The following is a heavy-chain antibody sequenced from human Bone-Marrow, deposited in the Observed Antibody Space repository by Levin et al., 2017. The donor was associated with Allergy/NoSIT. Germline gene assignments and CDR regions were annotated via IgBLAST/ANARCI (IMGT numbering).Heavy chain of an antibody. CDR1: GFSFNDFG. V-gene: IGHV3-30*03. Sequence: GGSLRLSCAVSGFSFNDFGMHWVRQTPAKGLEWVAATSYDGRDTYYEDSVKGRFTISRDNSKNTLYLQMDSLRADDTAVYYCARDWDSGYEMRGYVNWYFDLWGRGTLVTVSS. D-gene: IGHD5-12*01. J-gene: IGHJ2*01. CDR2: TSYDGRDT. CDR3: ARDWDSGYEMRGYVNWYFDL.